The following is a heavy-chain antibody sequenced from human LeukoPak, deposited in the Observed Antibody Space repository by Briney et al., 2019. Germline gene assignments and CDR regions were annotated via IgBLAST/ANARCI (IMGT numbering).Heavy chain of an antibody. CDR2: ISAVSGST. Sequence: GGSLRLSCAASGFTFSRYAMSWVRQAPGKGLEWVSSISAVSGSTWYQDSVKGRFTISRDNSKNTLFVQMDSLGAEDTAIYYCTKAAYGDYVNWFDPWGQGTLVTVSS. CDR3: TKAAYGDYVNWFDP. V-gene: IGHV3-23*01. J-gene: IGHJ5*02. D-gene: IGHD4-17*01. CDR1: GFTFSRYA.